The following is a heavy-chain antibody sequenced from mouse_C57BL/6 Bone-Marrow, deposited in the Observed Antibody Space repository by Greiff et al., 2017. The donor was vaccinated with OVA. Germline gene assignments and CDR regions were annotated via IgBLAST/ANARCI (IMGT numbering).Heavy chain of an antibody. CDR1: GYSFTSSY. CDR2: IYPGSGNT. V-gene: IGHV1-66*01. Sequence: QVQLQQSGPELVKPGASVKISCKASGYSFTSSYIHWVKQRPGQGLEWIGWIYPGSGNTKYHEKFKGKATLTADTSSSTAYMQLSSLTSEDSAVYYCAGFILDYWGQGTTLTVSS. J-gene: IGHJ2*01. CDR3: AGFILDY. D-gene: IGHD1-2*01.